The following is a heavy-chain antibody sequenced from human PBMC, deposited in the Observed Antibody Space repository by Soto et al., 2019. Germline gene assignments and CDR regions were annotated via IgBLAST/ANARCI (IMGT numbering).Heavy chain of an antibody. D-gene: IGHD2-15*01. V-gene: IGHV5-51*01. CDR3: ARHGCSDGICYSFLGWCHYNMDV. Sequence: PGESLKISCKASGYTFTNYWITWVRQVPGKGLEWMGIIYPGDSDIRYSPSFQGLVTISADRSISTAYLQWSSLKASDTAIYYCARHGCSDGICYSFLGWCHYNMDVWGQGTAVTVSS. CDR2: IYPGDSDI. J-gene: IGHJ6*03. CDR1: GYTFTNYW.